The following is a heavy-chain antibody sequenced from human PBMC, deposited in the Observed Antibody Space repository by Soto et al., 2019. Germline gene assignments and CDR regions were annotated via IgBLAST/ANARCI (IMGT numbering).Heavy chain of an antibody. CDR3: VKEYSSSSEGYYYYGMDV. V-gene: IGHV3-64D*08. J-gene: IGHJ6*02. D-gene: IGHD6-6*01. CDR2: ISSNGGST. CDR1: GFTFSSYA. Sequence: GGSLRLSCSASGFTFSSYAMHWVRQAPGKGLEYVSAISSNGGSTYYADSVKGRFTISRDNSKNTLYLQMSSLRAEDTAVYYCVKEYSSSSEGYYYYGMDVWGQGTTVTVSS.